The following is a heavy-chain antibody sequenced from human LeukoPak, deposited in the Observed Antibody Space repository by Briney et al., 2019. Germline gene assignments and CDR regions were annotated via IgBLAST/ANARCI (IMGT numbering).Heavy chain of an antibody. Sequence: ASVKVSCTASGYTFTGYYMHWVRQAPGQGLEWMGWINPNSGGTNYAQKFQGRVTMTRDTSISTAYMELSRLRSDDTAVYYCARDRFVATLYSLDPWGQGTLVTVSS. J-gene: IGHJ5*02. CDR3: ARDRFVATLYSLDP. D-gene: IGHD3-10*01. CDR1: GYTFTGYY. V-gene: IGHV1-2*02. CDR2: INPNSGGT.